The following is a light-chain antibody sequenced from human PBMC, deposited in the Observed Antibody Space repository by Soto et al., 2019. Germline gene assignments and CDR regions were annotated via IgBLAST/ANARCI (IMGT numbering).Light chain of an antibody. CDR2: GAT. Sequence: DVQMTQSPSSLSASVGDRVIITCRASQSVHSYLNWYQQKPGKVPKLLIYGATSLQSGVPSRFSGSGSGTDFTFTISSLQPEDFATYYCQQSYITRTFGQWTRVEIK. V-gene: IGKV1-39*01. CDR1: QSVHSY. CDR3: QQSYITRT. J-gene: IGKJ1*01.